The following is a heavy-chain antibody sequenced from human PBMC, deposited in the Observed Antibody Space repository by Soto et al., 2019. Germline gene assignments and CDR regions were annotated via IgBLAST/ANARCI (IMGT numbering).Heavy chain of an antibody. J-gene: IGHJ4*01. Sequence: ASVKVSCKASGYNFTSYGISWVRQAPGQGLEWMGWISGYNGNTNYAQKLQGRVTMNTETSTSTAYMELRSLRSDDTAVYYCATWGHQDTAMVSLESIDYWG. V-gene: IGHV1-18*01. CDR1: GYNFTSYG. CDR2: ISGYNGNT. CDR3: ATWGHQDTAMVSLESIDY. D-gene: IGHD5-18*01.